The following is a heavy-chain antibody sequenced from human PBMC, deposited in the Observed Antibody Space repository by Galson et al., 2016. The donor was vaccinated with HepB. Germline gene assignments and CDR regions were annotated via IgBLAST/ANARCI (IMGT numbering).Heavy chain of an antibody. D-gene: IGHD4-11*01. V-gene: IGHV3-30*04. J-gene: IGHJ6*04. CDR3: ARDHSYSDYGPYHWFYGMDV. Sequence: SLRLSCAASGFTFSNSAIHWVRQAPGKGLEWVAVISYDGRNKYYADSVKGRFTVSRDQSKNTLHLHMNSLRAEDTAVYYCARDHSYSDYGPYHWFYGMDVWGKGTTVTVSS. CDR2: ISYDGRNK. CDR1: GFTFSNSA.